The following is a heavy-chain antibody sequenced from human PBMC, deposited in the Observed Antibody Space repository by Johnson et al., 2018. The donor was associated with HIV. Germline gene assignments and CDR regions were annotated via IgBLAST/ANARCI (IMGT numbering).Heavy chain of an antibody. Sequence: QVQLVESGGGLVKPGGSLRLSCAASGFTFSDYYMSWIRQAPGKGLEWVSYISSSGSITSSADSVKGRFTSSRDNAKNSVFLQMNSPRAEDTAVYYCARGPESIEARRDVFDIWGQGTMVTVSS. CDR3: ARGPESIEARRDVFDI. D-gene: IGHD6-6*01. CDR2: ISSSGSIT. CDR1: GFTFSDYY. V-gene: IGHV3-11*04. J-gene: IGHJ3*02.